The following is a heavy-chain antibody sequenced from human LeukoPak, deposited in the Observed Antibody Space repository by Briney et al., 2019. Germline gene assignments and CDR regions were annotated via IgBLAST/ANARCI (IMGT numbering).Heavy chain of an antibody. V-gene: IGHV5-51*01. CDR2: NYPGDSDT. CDR1: GYTFTTYW. CDR3: TRPPNYSDTSASDY. D-gene: IGHD3-22*01. Sequence: GASLQISSKGSGYTFTTYWIGWVRRMPGKGGEWMGINYPGDSDTRYSPSFQGQVTFSADKSISTAYLQWSSLKASDTAMYYCTRPPNYSDTSASDYWGQGTLVTVSS. J-gene: IGHJ4*02.